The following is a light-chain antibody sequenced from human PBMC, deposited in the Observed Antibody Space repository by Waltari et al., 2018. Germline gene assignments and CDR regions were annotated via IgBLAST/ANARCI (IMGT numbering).Light chain of an antibody. CDR3: QSADYSGSYVV. J-gene: IGLJ2*01. V-gene: IGLV3-25*03. Sequence: SYQLTQPPSVSVYPGQTARITCSADVLSQQYSYWYRQKPGQAPTLVIFKDNERPSGIPDRFSGSNSGSTATLTISGVQAEDEADYYCQSADYSGSYVVFGGGTKVTVL. CDR1: VLSQQY. CDR2: KDN.